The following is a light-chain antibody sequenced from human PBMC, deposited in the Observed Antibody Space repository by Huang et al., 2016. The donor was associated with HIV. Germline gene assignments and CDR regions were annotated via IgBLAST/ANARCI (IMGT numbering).Light chain of an antibody. J-gene: IGKJ2*01. V-gene: IGKV2D-30*01. Sequence: DVVMTQSPLSLSVTLGQPSSISCRSSQRLTYSDGNTALNWFQQRPCQSPRRGIYKVTNWDSGVPDIFSGSGSGPDFTRRSSRVEAEDVGIYYCMQATHWPRYTFGQGTKLEIK. CDR1: QRLTYSDGNTA. CDR3: MQATHWPRYT. CDR2: KVT.